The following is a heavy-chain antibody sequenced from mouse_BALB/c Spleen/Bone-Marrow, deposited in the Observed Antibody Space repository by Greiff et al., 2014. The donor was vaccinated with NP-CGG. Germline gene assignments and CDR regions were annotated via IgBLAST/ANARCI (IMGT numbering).Heavy chain of an antibody. CDR1: GYTFTSYV. CDR2: INPYNDAT. Sequence: VQLQQSGPELVKPGASVKMSCKASGYTFTSYVIHWVKQKPGQGLEWIGYINPYNDATKFNERFKGKATLASDKSSSTAYMVLSSLTSEDSVVYYCAREGVDYFDYWGQGTTLTVSS. CDR3: AREGVDYFDY. J-gene: IGHJ2*01. V-gene: IGHV1-14*01.